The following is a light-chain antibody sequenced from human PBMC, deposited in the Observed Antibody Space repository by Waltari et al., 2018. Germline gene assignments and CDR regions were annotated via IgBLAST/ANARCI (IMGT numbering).Light chain of an antibody. V-gene: IGLV1-47*01. Sequence: QSVLTQPPSASETPGQRVTISCSGRSSNIGSNYIYWYQQLPGTAPKLLIYRNDQRPSGVPDRFSGSKSGTSASLAISGLRSEDEAEYYCAAWDDNLSGVVFGGGTKLTVL. CDR1: SSNIGSNY. J-gene: IGLJ2*01. CDR2: RND. CDR3: AAWDDNLSGVV.